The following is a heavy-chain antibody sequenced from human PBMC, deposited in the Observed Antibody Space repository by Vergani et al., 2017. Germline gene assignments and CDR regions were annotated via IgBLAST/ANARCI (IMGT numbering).Heavy chain of an antibody. CDR2: IRWTSGSI. CDR3: AKEITSGYGDPDAFDI. Sequence: EVQLVESGGGLVQPGGSLRLSCAASGFTFDDYAMHWVRQAPGKGLEWVSGIRWTSGSIGYAESMKGRFTISKDNAKNSLYLQMNSLRAEDTALYYCAKEITSGYGDPDAFDIWGQGTMVTVSS. D-gene: IGHD4-17*01. J-gene: IGHJ3*02. CDR1: GFTFDDYA. V-gene: IGHV3-9*01.